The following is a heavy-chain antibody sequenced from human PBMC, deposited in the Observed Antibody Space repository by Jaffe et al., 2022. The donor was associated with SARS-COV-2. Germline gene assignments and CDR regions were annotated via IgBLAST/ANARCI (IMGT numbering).Heavy chain of an antibody. CDR1: GFSFRSFG. V-gene: IGHV3-30*03. CDR2: ISYDGTNK. CDR3: ARGAREFDY. Sequence: QVQLVESGGGVVQPGRSLRLSCAASGFSFRSFGLHWVRQAPGKGLVWVALISYDGTNKEYADSVEGRFTISRDNFNNTLYLQLDSLRPDDTAVYYCARGAREFDYWGQGTLVTVSS. D-gene: IGHD5-12*01. J-gene: IGHJ4*02.